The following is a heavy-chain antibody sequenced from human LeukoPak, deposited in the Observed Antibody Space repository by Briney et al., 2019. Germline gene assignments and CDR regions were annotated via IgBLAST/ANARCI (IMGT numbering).Heavy chain of an antibody. Sequence: SETLSLTCTVSGGSIYSYYWTWVRLPAGRGLEWIGRIYTSGSTSYNPSLMSRVTISIDKSKNQFSLKLYSVTAADTAVYYCARETTNYYDSSGYDYWGQGTLVTVSS. CDR3: ARETTNYYDSSGYDY. CDR2: IYTSGST. V-gene: IGHV4-4*07. CDR1: GGSIYSYY. J-gene: IGHJ4*02. D-gene: IGHD3-22*01.